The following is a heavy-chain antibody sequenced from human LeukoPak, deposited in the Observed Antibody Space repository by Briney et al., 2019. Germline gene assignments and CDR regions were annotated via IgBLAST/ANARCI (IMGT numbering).Heavy chain of an antibody. CDR1: GYTFTSYY. CDR3: ARDSTDSTFDY. Sequence: ASVKVSCKASGYTFTSYYMHWVRQAPGQGLEWMGIINPSGGSTSHAQKFQGRVTMTRDMSTSTVYMELSSLRSEDTAAYYCARDSTDSTFDYWGQGTLVTVSS. V-gene: IGHV1-46*01. CDR2: INPSGGST. D-gene: IGHD2-2*01. J-gene: IGHJ4*02.